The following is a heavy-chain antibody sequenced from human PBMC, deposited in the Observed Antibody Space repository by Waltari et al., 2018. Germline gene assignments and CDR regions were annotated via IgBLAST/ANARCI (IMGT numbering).Heavy chain of an antibody. CDR2: ISGSGDTT. CDR1: GFPFSDYA. CDR3: ATDRNEYIRSIDY. D-gene: IGHD3-3*01. Sequence: EVQLLESGGGLVQPGGSLRLYCAASGFPFSDYAMTWGRQAPGKGLEWVSLISGSGDTTYYADSVRGRFTISRDNSKDTLFLQMNSLRAEDTAVYYCATDRNEYIRSIDYWGQGTLATVSS. J-gene: IGHJ4*02. V-gene: IGHV3-23*01.